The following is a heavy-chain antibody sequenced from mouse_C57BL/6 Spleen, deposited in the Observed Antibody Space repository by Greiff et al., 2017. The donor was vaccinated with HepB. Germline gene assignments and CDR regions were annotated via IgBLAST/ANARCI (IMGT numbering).Heavy chain of an antibody. V-gene: IGHV1-80*01. J-gene: IGHJ1*03. CDR3: ARPPYYGSSHWYFDV. D-gene: IGHD1-1*01. Sequence: VMLVESGAELVKPGASVKISCKASGYAFSSYWMNWVKQRPGKGLEWIGQIYPGDGDTNYNGKFKGKATLTADKSSSTAYMQLSSLTSEDSAVYFCARPPYYGSSHWYFDVWSTGTTVTVSS. CDR1: GYAFSSYW. CDR2: IYPGDGDT.